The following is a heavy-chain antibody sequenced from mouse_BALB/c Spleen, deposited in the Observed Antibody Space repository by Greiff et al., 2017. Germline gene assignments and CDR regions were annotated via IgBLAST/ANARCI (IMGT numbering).Heavy chain of an antibody. D-gene: IGHD2-4*01. J-gene: IGHJ3*01. V-gene: IGHV5-12-1*01. Sequence: EVQLVESGGGLVKPGGSLKLSCAASGFAFSSYDMSWVRQTPEKRLEWVAYISSGSGSTYYPDTVKGRFTISRDNAKNTLYLQMSSLKSEDTAMYYCARHPYDYEGTWFAYWGQGTLVTVSA. CDR1: GFAFSSYD. CDR3: ARHPYDYEGTWFAY. CDR2: ISSGSGST.